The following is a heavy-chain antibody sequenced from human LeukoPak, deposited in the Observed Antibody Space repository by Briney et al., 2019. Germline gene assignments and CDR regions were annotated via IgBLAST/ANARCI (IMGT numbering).Heavy chain of an antibody. J-gene: IGHJ4*02. CDR1: GGSISSGDYY. D-gene: IGHD2-2*01. CDR2: IYYSGST. V-gene: IGHV4-30-4*08. Sequence: SQTLSLTCTVSGGSISSGDYYWSWIRQPPGKGLEWIGYIYYSGSTYYNPSLKSRVTISVDTSQNQFSLKLSSVTAADTAVYYGASQYCSSTSCSDYWGQGTLVTVSS. CDR3: ASQYCSSTSCSDY.